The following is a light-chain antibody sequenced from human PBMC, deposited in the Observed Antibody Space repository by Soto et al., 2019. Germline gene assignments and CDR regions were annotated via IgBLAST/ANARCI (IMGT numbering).Light chain of an antibody. V-gene: IGKV3-15*01. CDR3: QQYNNWPPIT. J-gene: IGKJ5*01. CDR1: QNVDSN. CDR2: DTY. Sequence: ENVLTQFPCTLSLSPGERATLSCRASQNVDSNYLAWYQQKPGQAPRLIIYDTYTRATGIPARFSGSGSGTEFTLTISSLQSEDFAVYYCQQYNNWPPITFGQGTRLEIK.